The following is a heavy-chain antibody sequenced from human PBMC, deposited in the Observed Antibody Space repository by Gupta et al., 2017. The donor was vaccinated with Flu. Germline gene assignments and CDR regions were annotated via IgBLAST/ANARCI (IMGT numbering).Heavy chain of an antibody. CDR1: A. CDR3: AKDVLDAGKAFDF. Sequence: AICWGRQPPGEGHEWVSTISIHSPDTCVAYCVRGRFTNSRDNSRNTLYLHMNSLEGENTAFYCCAKDVLDAGKAFDFWGQWTKVTVSS. V-gene: IGHV3-23*01. CDR2: ISIHSPDT. D-gene: IGHD1-1*01. J-gene: IGHJ3*01.